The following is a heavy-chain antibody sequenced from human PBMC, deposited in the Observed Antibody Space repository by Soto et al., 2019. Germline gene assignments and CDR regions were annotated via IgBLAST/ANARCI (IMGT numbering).Heavy chain of an antibody. V-gene: IGHV3-23*01. Sequence: GGSLRLSCAASGFTFSCCAMTWVRQAPGKGLEWVSSIGNTDTYYADSVKGRFTISRDNSKNTLYLQMDSLRVDDAAMYYCVQHHLYCNTVSCSYWGRGTLVTVSS. CDR3: VQHHLYCNTVSCSY. D-gene: IGHD2-2*01. CDR2: IGNTDT. J-gene: IGHJ4*02. CDR1: GFTFSCCA.